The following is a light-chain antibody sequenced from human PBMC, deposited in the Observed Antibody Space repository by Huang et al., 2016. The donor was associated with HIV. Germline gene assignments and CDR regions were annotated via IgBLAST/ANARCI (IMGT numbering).Light chain of an antibody. J-gene: IGKJ4*01. CDR1: QSVSSY. CDR2: DAS. Sequence: EIVLTQSPATLSLSPGERATLSCRASQSVSSYLDWYQQKPGQAPGLLIYDASNRATGIPARFSGSGSGTDFTLTISSLEPEDFAVYYCQQRSNWPLTFGGGTKVEIK. CDR3: QQRSNWPLT. V-gene: IGKV3-11*01.